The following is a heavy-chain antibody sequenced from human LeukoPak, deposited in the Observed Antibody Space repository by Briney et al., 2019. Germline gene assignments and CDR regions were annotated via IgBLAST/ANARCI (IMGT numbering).Heavy chain of an antibody. CDR3: AKRRYSSGGAGDY. CDR2: IYSDGNT. J-gene: IGHJ4*02. Sequence: PEGSLRLSCAASGFTVGNNYMSWVRQAPGKGLEWVSGIYSDGNTYCADSVKGRFTISRDNSKNTLYLQMNSLRAEDTAVYYCAKRRYSSGGAGDYWGQGTLVTVSS. V-gene: IGHV3-66*04. D-gene: IGHD6-19*01. CDR1: GFTVGNNY.